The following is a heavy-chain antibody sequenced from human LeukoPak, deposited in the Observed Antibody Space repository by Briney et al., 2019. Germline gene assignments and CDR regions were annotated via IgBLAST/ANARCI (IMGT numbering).Heavy chain of an antibody. CDR3: ARDDGGGYCSGGSCYSDY. D-gene: IGHD2-15*01. CDR2: ISAYNGNT. CDR1: GYSFTSYG. V-gene: IGHV1-18*01. J-gene: IGHJ4*02. Sequence: ASVTVSCKASGYSFTSYGISWVRQAPGQGLEWMGWISAYNGNTKYVEKLQGRVTMTTDTSTSTAYMELRSLRSDDTAVYYCARDDGGGYCSGGSCYSDYWGQGTLVTVSS.